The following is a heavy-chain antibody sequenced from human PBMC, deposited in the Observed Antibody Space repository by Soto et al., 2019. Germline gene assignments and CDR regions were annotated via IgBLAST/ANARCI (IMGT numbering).Heavy chain of an antibody. D-gene: IGHD2-2*01. J-gene: IGHJ5*02. CDR3: ASLYCSSTSCYNWFDP. Sequence: GASVKVSFKASGGTFSSYAISCVRQAPGQGIEWMGGIIPIFGKANYAQKFQGRVTITAEESKSTAYMELSSLRSEDTAVYYCASLYCSSTSCYNWFDPWGQGTLVTVSS. CDR1: GGTFSSYA. CDR2: IIPIFGKA. V-gene: IGHV1-69*13.